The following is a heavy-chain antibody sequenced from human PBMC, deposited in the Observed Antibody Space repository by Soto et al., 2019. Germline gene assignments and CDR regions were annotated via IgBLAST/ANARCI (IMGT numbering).Heavy chain of an antibody. V-gene: IGHV1-69*13. J-gene: IGHJ6*02. D-gene: IGHD6-13*01. CDR1: GGTFSNYS. CDR2: IIPIFGTA. Sequence: SVKGSCKTSGGTFSNYSISWVRQAPGQGLEWMGGIIPIFGTANYAQKFQGRVTITADESTSTAYMELSSLRSEDTAVYYCARDYSSSWHPGAYYYYGMDVWGQGTTVTVSS. CDR3: ARDYSSSWHPGAYYYYGMDV.